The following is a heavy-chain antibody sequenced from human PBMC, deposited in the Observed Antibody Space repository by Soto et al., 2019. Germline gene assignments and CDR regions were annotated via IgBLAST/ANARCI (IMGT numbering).Heavy chain of an antibody. D-gene: IGHD6-19*01. J-gene: IGHJ4*02. CDR2: INAGNGNT. Sequence: QVQLVQSGAEVKKPGASVKVSCKASGYTFTSYAMQWVRQAPGQRLEWMGWINAGNGNTKYSQKFQGRVTITRDTPASTAYRELSGLRSEDTTVYYCARDLGGWTDYWGQGTLVTVSS. CDR1: GYTFTSYA. CDR3: ARDLGGWTDY. V-gene: IGHV1-3*01.